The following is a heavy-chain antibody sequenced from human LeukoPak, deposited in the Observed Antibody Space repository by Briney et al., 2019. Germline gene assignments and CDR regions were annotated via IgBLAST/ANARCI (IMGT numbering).Heavy chain of an antibody. CDR3: ARGRGLWFGELSHYFGY. Sequence: GGSLRLSCAASGFTFSSYWMHWVRQAPGKGLVWVSRINSDGSSTSYADSVKGRFTISRDNAKNTLYLQMNSLRAEDTAVYYCARGRGLWFGELSHYFGYWGQGTLVTVSS. CDR1: GFTFSSYW. V-gene: IGHV3-74*01. J-gene: IGHJ4*02. D-gene: IGHD3-10*01. CDR2: INSDGSST.